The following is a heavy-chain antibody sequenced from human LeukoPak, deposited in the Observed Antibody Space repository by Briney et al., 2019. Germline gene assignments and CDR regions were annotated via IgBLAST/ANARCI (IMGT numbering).Heavy chain of an antibody. CDR2: ISSSSDTI. V-gene: IGHV3-48*04. J-gene: IGHJ5*02. Sequence: GGSLRLSCAASGFTFGPYTMNWVRQAPGKGLEWVSYISSSSDTIYYADSVKGRFTISRDNAKNSLYLQMNSLRAEDTAVYYCARVTISGGYYPYNWFDPWGQGTLVTVSS. CDR3: ARVTISGGYYPYNWFDP. D-gene: IGHD3-22*01. CDR1: GFTFGPYT.